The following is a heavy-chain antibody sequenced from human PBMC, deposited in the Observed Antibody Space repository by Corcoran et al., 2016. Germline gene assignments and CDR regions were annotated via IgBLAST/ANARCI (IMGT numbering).Heavy chain of an antibody. CDR3: ARSLKYSSSWRSLGFDP. J-gene: IGHJ5*02. V-gene: IGHV2-70*01. D-gene: IGHD6-6*01. CDR2: IDWDDDK. Sequence: QVTLRESGPALVKPTQTLTLTCTFSGFSLSTSGMCVSWIRQPPGKALEWLALIDWDDDKYYSTSLKTRLTISKDTSKYQVVLTMTNMDPVDTATYYCARSLKYSSSWRSLGFDPWGQGTLVTVSS. CDR1: GFSLSTSGMC.